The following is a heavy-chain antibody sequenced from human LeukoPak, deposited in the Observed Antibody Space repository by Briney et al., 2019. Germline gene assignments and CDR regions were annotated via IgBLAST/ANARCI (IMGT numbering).Heavy chain of an antibody. CDR1: GGSISSSSYH. CDR3: ASWLFYPSGDWFDP. CDR2: IYYSGSI. V-gene: IGHV4-39*01. J-gene: IGHJ5*02. D-gene: IGHD2/OR15-2a*01. Sequence: SETLSLTCTVSGGSISSSSYHWGWIRQPPGKGLEWIGNIYYSGSIYYNPSLESRVTISVDTSKNQFSLKLTSVTAAETAVYYCASWLFYPSGDWFDPWGQGTLVTVSS.